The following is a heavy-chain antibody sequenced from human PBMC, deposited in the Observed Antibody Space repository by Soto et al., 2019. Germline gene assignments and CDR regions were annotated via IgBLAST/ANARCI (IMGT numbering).Heavy chain of an antibody. Sequence: HPGGSLRLSCAASGFTFDSYWMHWVRQVPGKGPMWLSRINTDGRTTAYADSVRGRFVISRDNVQNPLSLHMDHLRDDDTAVYYCARSNWNYDGIEFWGQGNHVTVSS. CDR1: GFTFDSYW. CDR3: ARSNWNYDGIEF. V-gene: IGHV3-74*01. D-gene: IGHD3-3*01. J-gene: IGHJ4*02. CDR2: INTDGRTT.